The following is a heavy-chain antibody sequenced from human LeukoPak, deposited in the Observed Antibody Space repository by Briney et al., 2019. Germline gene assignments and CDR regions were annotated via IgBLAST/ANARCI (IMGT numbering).Heavy chain of an antibody. J-gene: IGHJ4*02. CDR2: MNPNSGNT. Sequence: ASVNVSCKASGYTFTSYDINWVRQATGQGLEWMGWMNPNSGNTGYAQKFQGRVIMTRNTSINTAYMELSSLTSEDTAVYYCTREGCGATSCYTNDYWGQGTLVTVSS. CDR3: TREGCGATSCYTNDY. V-gene: IGHV1-8*01. CDR1: GYTFTSYD. D-gene: IGHD2-2*02.